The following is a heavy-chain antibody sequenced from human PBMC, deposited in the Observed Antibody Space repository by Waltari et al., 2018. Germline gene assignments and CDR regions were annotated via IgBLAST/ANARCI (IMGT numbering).Heavy chain of an antibody. D-gene: IGHD3-22*01. V-gene: IGHV4-31*03. CDR3: ARENYYDSSGYLDY. J-gene: IGHJ4*02. Sequence: QVQLQESGPGLVKPSQTLSLTCTVSGGSISSGGYYWSWIRQHPGKGLEWVGYIYSSGSTYHHPSLKSRVTRSVDTSKNQFSLKLSSVTAADTAVYYCARENYYDSSGYLDYWGQGTLVTVSS. CDR1: GGSISSGGYY. CDR2: IYSSGST.